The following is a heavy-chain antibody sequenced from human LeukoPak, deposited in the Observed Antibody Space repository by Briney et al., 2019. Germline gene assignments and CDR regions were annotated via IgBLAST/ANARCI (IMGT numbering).Heavy chain of an antibody. D-gene: IGHD3-22*01. V-gene: IGHV1-2*02. CDR3: ARDLYYYDSSGSPFDY. CDR1: GYTFTSYG. Sequence: ASVKVSCKASGYTFTSYGISWVRQAPGQGLEWMGWINPNSGGTNYAQKFQGRVTMTRDTSISTAYMELSRLRSDDTAVYYCARDLYYYDSSGSPFDYWGRGTLVTVSS. CDR2: INPNSGGT. J-gene: IGHJ4*02.